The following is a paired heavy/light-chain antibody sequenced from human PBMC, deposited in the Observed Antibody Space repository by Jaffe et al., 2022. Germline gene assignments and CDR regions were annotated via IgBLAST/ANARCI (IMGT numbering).Heavy chain of an antibody. J-gene: IGHJ3*02. Sequence: EVQLVESGGGLVQPGGSLRLSCAASGFTFSSYWMSWVRQAPGKGLEWVANIKQDGSEKYYVDSVKGRFTISRDNAKNSLYLQMNSLRAEDTAVYYCARERRAGLWFGELSGMAAFDIWGQGTMVTVSS. V-gene: IGHV3-7*05. CDR2: IKQDGSEK. D-gene: IGHD3-10*01. CDR1: GFTFSSYW. CDR3: ARERRAGLWFGELSGMAAFDI.
Light chain of an antibody. CDR1: SSDVGSYNL. CDR3: CSYAGSSSVV. J-gene: IGLJ2*01. Sequence: QSALTQPASVSGSPGQSITISCTGTSSDVGSYNLVSWYQQHPGKAPKLMIYEGSKRPSGVSNRFSGSKSGNTASLTISGLQAEDEADYYCCSYAGSSSVVFGGGTKLTVL. CDR2: EGS. V-gene: IGLV2-23*01.